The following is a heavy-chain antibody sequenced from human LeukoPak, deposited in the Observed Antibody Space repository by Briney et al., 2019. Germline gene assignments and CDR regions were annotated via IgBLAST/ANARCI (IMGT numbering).Heavy chain of an antibody. V-gene: IGHV4-4*07. D-gene: IGHD4-17*01. CDR3: ARGRRTTVGNWFDP. CDR2: IYTSGST. CDR1: GGSISSYY. J-gene: IGHJ5*02. Sequence: SETLSLTCTVSGGSISSYYWSWIRQPAGKGLEWIGRIYTSGSTNYNPSLKSRVTMSVDTSKNQFSLKLSSVTAADTAVYYCARGRRTTVGNWFDPWGQGTLVAVSS.